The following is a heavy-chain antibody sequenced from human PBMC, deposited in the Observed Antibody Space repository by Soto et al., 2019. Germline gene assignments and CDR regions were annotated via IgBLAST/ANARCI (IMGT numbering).Heavy chain of an antibody. CDR3: ARESGNHFDD. J-gene: IGHJ4*02. Sequence: QVQLVQSGAEVKKPGSSLKVSCKASGGTFISHAISWLRQAPGQGLEWVGGIIPIFGTTNYAQKFQGRVTLTADKTTSTVYMELSSLRSDDTAAYYCARESGNHFDDWGQGTLVTVSS. V-gene: IGHV1-69*06. D-gene: IGHD3-10*01. CDR2: IIPIFGTT. CDR1: GGTFISHA.